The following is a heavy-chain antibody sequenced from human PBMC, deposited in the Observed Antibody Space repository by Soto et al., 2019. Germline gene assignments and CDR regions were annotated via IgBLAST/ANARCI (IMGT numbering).Heavy chain of an antibody. D-gene: IGHD5-18*01. CDR3: AVPRASGYSYGYFPYYYGMDV. CDR2: IIPIFGTA. Sequence: SVKVSCKASGYTFTSYDINWVRQAPGQGLEWMGGIIPIFGTANYAQKFQGRVTITADKSTSTAYMELSSLRCEDTAVYYCAVPRASGYSYGYFPYYYGMDVWGQGTTVTVSS. CDR1: GYTFTSYD. J-gene: IGHJ6*02. V-gene: IGHV1-69*06.